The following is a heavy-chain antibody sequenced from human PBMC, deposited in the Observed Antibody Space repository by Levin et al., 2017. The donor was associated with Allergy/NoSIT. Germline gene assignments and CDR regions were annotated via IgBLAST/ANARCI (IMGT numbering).Heavy chain of an antibody. CDR3: AREPRGASSWPHCDR. V-gene: IGHV3-33*01. CDR2: ISYDGSNK. D-gene: IGHD6-13*01. Sequence: PGGSLRLSCAASGFTFSTYGVHWVRQPPGKGLEWVAGISYDGSNKYYADSVKGRFSISRDNSKNTLYLQMTSLGADDTAVFYCAREPRGASSWPHCDRWGQGALFTVSS. J-gene: IGHJ5*02. CDR1: GFTFSTYG.